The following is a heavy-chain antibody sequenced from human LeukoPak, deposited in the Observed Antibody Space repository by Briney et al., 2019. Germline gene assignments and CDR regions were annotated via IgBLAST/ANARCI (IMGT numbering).Heavy chain of an antibody. CDR1: GFTFGDYA. CDR2: IRTKGYGGTT. D-gene: IGHD5-18*01. CDR3: TRAPKYTTMANYYFDY. V-gene: IGHV3-49*04. Sequence: GGSLRLSCTASGFTFGDYAMSWVRQAPGKGLEWVGFIRTKGYGGTTEYAASVKGRFTISRDDSKSIAYLQVNSLKTEDTAVYYCTRAPKYTTMANYYFDYWGQGTLVTVSS. J-gene: IGHJ4*02.